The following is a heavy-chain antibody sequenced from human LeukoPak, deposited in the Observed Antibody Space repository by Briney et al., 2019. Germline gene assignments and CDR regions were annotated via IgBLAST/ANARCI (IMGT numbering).Heavy chain of an antibody. Sequence: SGPTLVNPTQTLTLTCTFSGFSLSTSGMRASWIRQPPGKALEWLARIDWDDDKFYSTSLKTRLTISKDTSKNQVVLTMTNMDPVDTATYYCALNYDFLTGYQRDWFDPWGQGTLVTVSS. J-gene: IGHJ5*02. CDR3: ALNYDFLTGYQRDWFDP. CDR1: GFSLSTSGMR. CDR2: IDWDDDK. V-gene: IGHV2-70*04. D-gene: IGHD3-9*01.